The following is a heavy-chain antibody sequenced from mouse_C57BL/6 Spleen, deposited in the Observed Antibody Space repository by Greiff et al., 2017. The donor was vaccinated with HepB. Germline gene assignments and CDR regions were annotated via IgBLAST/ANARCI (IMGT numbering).Heavy chain of an antibody. D-gene: IGHD2-5*01. Sequence: QVQLQQSGPELVKPGASVKISCKASGYAFSSSWMNWVKQRPGKGLEWIGRIYPGDGDTNYNGKFKGKATLTADKSSSTAYMQLSSLTSEDSAVYFCARSGVRDAMDYWGQGTSVTVSS. J-gene: IGHJ4*01. CDR1: GYAFSSSW. V-gene: IGHV1-82*01. CDR2: IYPGDGDT. CDR3: ARSGVRDAMDY.